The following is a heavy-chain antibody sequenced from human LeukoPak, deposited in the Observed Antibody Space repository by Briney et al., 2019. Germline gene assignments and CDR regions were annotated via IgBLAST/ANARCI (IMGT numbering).Heavy chain of an antibody. CDR2: IWYDGSNK. CDR1: GFTFSSYA. Sequence: PGRSLRLSCAASGFTFSSYAMHWVRQAPGKGLEYVAVIWYDGSNKYYADSVKGRFTISRDNSKNTLYLQMNSLRAEDTAVYYCASTSGWYEPIDYWGQGTLVNVSS. J-gene: IGHJ4*02. D-gene: IGHD6-19*01. V-gene: IGHV3-33*08. CDR3: ASTSGWYEPIDY.